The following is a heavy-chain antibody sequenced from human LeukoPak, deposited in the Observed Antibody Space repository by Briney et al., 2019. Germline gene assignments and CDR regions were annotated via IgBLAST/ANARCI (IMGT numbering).Heavy chain of an antibody. V-gene: IGHV1-46*01. CDR2: INLSGGST. CDR3: ARSGSFGVVIIPFRYYYYMDV. D-gene: IGHD3-3*01. CDR1: GYTFTSYY. J-gene: IGHJ6*03. Sequence: ASVKVSCKAPGYTFTSYYMHWVRQAPGQGLECMGIINLSGGSTSYAQKFQGRVTMTRDMSTSTVYMELSSLRSEDTAVYYCARSGSFGVVIIPFRYYYYMDVWGKGTTVTVSS.